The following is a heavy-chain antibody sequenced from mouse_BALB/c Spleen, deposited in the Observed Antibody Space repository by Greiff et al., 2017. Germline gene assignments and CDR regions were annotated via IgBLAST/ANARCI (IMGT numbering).Heavy chain of an antibody. CDR2: ISSGGSYT. D-gene: IGHD2-3*01. Sequence: EVQLVESGGGLVKPGGSLKLSCAASGFTFSSYTMSWVRQTPEKRLEWVATISSGGSYTYYPDSVKGRFTISRDNAKNTLYLQMSSLKSEDTAMYYCTRDDGYRFDYWGQGTTLTVSS. CDR1: GFTFSSYT. J-gene: IGHJ2*01. CDR3: TRDDGYRFDY. V-gene: IGHV5-6-4*01.